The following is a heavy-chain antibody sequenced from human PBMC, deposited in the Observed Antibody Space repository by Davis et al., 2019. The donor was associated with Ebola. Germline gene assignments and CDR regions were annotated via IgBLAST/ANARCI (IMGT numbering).Heavy chain of an antibody. CDR1: GGSISDYY. Sequence: SETLSLTCTVSGGSISDYYWSWIRQPPGKGLEWIGSIYCSGSTYYNPSLKSRVTISVDTSKNQFSLKLSSVTAADTAVYYCARPKPDHIVVTAYSYWYFDLWGRGTLVTVSS. D-gene: IGHD2-21*02. J-gene: IGHJ2*01. CDR2: IYCSGST. CDR3: ARPKPDHIVVTAYSYWYFDL. V-gene: IGHV4-59*05.